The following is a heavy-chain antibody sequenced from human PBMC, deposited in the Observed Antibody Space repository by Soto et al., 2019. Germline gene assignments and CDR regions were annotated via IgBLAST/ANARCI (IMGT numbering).Heavy chain of an antibody. V-gene: IGHV1-18*01. Sequence: GASVKVSCKASGYTFTSYGISWVRQAPGQGLEWMGWISAYNGNTNYAQKLQGRVTMTTDTSTSTAYMELRSLRADYTAVYYCARDHPTYYDSGDGTDVWGQGTTVTVSS. CDR3: ARDHPTYYDSGDGTDV. CDR1: GYTFTSYG. J-gene: IGHJ6*02. CDR2: ISAYNGNT. D-gene: IGHD3-3*01.